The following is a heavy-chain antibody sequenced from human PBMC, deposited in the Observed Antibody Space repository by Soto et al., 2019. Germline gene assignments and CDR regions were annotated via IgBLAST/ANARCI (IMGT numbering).Heavy chain of an antibody. CDR1: GFTFDDYA. D-gene: IGHD6-13*01. J-gene: IGHJ1*01. CDR2: INWNSGSI. Sequence: EVQVVESGGGLVQPGRSLRLSCAASGFTFDDYAMHWVGQVPGKGLEWVSGINWNSGSIGYGDYVKGRFAISRDNAKNSLHLQMNSLSAEDTAFYYCVKDESINWYSGHFRHWGQGTLVTVSS. CDR3: VKDESINWYSGHFRH. V-gene: IGHV3-9*01.